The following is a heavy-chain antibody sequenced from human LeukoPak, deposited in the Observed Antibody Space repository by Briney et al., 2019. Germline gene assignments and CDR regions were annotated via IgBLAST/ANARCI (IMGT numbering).Heavy chain of an antibody. V-gene: IGHV3-30*02. CDR2: IRYDGSNK. D-gene: IGHD2-2*03. Sequence: PGGSLRLSCAASGFTFSSYGMHWVRQAPGKGLEWVAFIRYDGSNKYYADSVKGRFTISRDNSKNTLYLQMNSLRADDTAVYYCAKDGYCSSTNCYDRRDQGPSEDWFDPWGQGTLVTVSS. CDR3: AKDGYCSSTNCYDRRDQGPSEDWFDP. CDR1: GFTFSSYG. J-gene: IGHJ5*02.